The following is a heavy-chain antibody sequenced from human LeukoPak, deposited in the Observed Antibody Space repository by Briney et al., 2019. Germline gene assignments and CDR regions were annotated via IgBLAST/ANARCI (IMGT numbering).Heavy chain of an antibody. J-gene: IGHJ4*02. CDR2: IVVGSGNT. CDR1: GFTFTSSA. V-gene: IGHV1-58*02. D-gene: IGHD1-26*01. Sequence: SVKVSCKASGFTFTSSAMQWVRQARGQRLEWIGWIVVGSGNTNYAQKFQERVTMTRDTSISTAYMELSRLRSDDTAVYYCARDTGSYFGYWGQGTLVTVSS. CDR3: ARDTGSYFGY.